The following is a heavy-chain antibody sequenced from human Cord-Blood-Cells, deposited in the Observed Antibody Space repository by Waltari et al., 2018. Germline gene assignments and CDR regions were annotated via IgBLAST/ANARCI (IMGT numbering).Heavy chain of an antibody. D-gene: IGHD1-26*01. V-gene: IGHV4-39*01. CDR2: IYYSGST. J-gene: IGHJ3*02. Sequence: QLQLQESGQGLVKPSETRALTCTVSGGPISSSSYYWGWIRHPPGKGLEWIGSIYYSGSTYYNPSLKSRVTISVDTSKNQFSLKLSSVTAADTAVYYCARHIAGWDDAFDIWGQGTMVTDSS. CDR3: ARHIAGWDDAFDI. CDR1: GGPISSSSYY.